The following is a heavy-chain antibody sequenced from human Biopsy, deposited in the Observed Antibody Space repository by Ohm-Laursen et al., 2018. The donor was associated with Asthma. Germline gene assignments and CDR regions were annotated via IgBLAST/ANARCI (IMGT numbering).Heavy chain of an antibody. J-gene: IGHJ2*01. D-gene: IGHD6-6*01. CDR1: GDAMSTSGSY. Sequence: SETLSLTCIVSGDAMSTSGSYWGWIRQSPGKGLEWIGSIYYSGRTYYNPSPESRVTISADTSKNHFSLKVTSVTAADTAVYYCARAVSSSSYWYFDLWGRGTRVTVSS. CDR3: ARAVSSSSYWYFDL. V-gene: IGHV4-39*02. CDR2: IYYSGRT.